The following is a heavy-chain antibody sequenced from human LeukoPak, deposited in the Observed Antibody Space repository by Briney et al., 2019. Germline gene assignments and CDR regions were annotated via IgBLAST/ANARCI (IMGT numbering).Heavy chain of an antibody. CDR1: GFTFDSYA. CDR3: AKGNSARSGSYYGDY. V-gene: IGHV3-23*01. D-gene: IGHD1-26*01. J-gene: IGHJ4*02. Sequence: GGSLRLSCAASGFTFDSYAMSWVRQAPGRGLEWVSSISGSGSSTYYADSVKGRFTISRDNSKNTLYLQMDSLRIEDMAEYYCAKGNSARSGSYYGDYWGQGTLVTVSS. CDR2: ISGSGSST.